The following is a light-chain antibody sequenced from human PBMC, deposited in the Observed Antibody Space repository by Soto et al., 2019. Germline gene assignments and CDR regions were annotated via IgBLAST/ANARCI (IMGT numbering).Light chain of an antibody. V-gene: IGKV1-39*01. J-gene: IGKJ4*01. CDR2: SAS. CDR3: QQSYRLPLT. Sequence: DIQMTQSPSSLSAFVGDSVTITCHASQRISTFLNWYHQKPGKAPKLLIYSASYLQSGVPSNFNGSGSVTDFTLSLVTLQPEDFGTYYCQQSYRLPLTFGGGTKVEI. CDR1: QRISTF.